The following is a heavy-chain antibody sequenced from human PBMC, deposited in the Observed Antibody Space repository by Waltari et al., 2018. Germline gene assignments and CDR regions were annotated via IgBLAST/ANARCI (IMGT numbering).Heavy chain of an antibody. CDR3: ARDIRIRGLMGN. J-gene: IGHJ4*02. Sequence: QVQLVESGGGLVKHGGSLRLSCAACGFTFNDFSMSWIRQAPGKGPEWLSYIDSSCSTIYYAVSVKGRFTISRDNTKNSLHLQMNSLRVEDTAVYYCARDIRIRGLMGNWGQGTLVTVSS. CDR1: GFTFNDFS. CDR2: IDSSCSTI. D-gene: IGHD3-10*01. V-gene: IGHV3-11*04.